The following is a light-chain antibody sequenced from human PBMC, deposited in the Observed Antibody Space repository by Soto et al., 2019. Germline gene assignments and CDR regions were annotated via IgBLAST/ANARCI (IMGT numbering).Light chain of an antibody. J-gene: IGKJ5*01. CDR2: AVS. CDR3: QQYNSDLGIT. CDR1: QSISPW. Sequence: DIQITQSPSTLSASAGDRVTITCRASQSISPWLAWYQQKPGKAPNLLIYAVSSLETGVPSRFSGSGSGTEFTLTISSLQPDDFATYYCQQYNSDLGITFGQGTRLEIK. V-gene: IGKV1-5*03.